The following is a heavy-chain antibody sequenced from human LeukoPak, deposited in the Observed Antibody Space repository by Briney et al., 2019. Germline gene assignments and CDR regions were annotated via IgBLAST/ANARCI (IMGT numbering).Heavy chain of an antibody. CDR2: VYFSAST. CDR1: GGSISSNSYY. V-gene: IGHV4-39*01. Sequence: SETLSLTCTVSGGSISSNSYYWGWIRQSPGKGLEWIGSVYFSASTYYNPSLKSRVTISVDTSKNPFSLKLSSMTAADTAVYYCASSIVGVSGFDCWGQGTLVTVSS. D-gene: IGHD1-26*01. J-gene: IGHJ4*02. CDR3: ASSIVGVSGFDC.